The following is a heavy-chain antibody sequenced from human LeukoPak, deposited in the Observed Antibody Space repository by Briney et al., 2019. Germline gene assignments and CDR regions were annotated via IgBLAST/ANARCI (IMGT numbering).Heavy chain of an antibody. D-gene: IGHD2-2*02. Sequence: PSETLSLTCTVSGGSISSYYWSWIRQPPGKGLEWIGYIYYSGSTNYNPSLKSRVTISVDTSKNQFSLKLSSVTAADTAVYYCARGYCSSTSCYSYFDYWCQGTLVTVSS. V-gene: IGHV4-59*01. J-gene: IGHJ4*02. CDR2: IYYSGST. CDR1: GGSISSYY. CDR3: ARGYCSSTSCYSYFDY.